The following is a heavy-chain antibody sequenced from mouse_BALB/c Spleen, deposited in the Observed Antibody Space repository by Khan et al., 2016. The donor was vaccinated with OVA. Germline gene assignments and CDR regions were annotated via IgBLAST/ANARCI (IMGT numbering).Heavy chain of an antibody. CDR1: GFSLSRYN. CDR2: IWGGGGT. CDR3: ARAYYRYDGYYAMDY. V-gene: IGHV2-6-4*01. D-gene: IGHD2-14*01. Sequence: QVQLKESGPGLVAPSQSLSITCTVSGFSLSRYNIHWVRQPPGKGLEWLGMIWGGGGTDYNSTLKSRLSIRKDYSKSQVFLKMNSLQTDDTAMYYCARAYYRYDGYYAMDYWGQGTPVTVSS. J-gene: IGHJ4*01.